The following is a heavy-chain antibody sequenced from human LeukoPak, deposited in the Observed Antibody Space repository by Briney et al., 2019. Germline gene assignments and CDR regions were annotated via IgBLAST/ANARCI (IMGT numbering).Heavy chain of an antibody. J-gene: IGHJ5*02. CDR2: IIPIFGTA. CDR3: ARGEPAATNWFDP. D-gene: IGHD2-2*01. CDR1: RGTFSSYA. V-gene: IGHV1-69*06. Sequence: GASVKVSCKASRGTFSSYAISWVRQAPGQGLEWMGRIIPIFGTANYAQKFQGRVTITADKSTSTAYMELSSLRSEDTAVYYCARGEPAATNWFDPWGQGTLVTVSS.